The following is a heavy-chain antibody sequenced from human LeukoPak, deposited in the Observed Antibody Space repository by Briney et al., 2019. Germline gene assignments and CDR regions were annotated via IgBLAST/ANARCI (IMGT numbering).Heavy chain of an antibody. CDR1: GGSVSSGSYY. D-gene: IGHD3-10*01. V-gene: IGHV4-61*01. CDR3: ARENYYGSGKIDY. J-gene: IGHJ4*02. CDR2: IHYSGSA. Sequence: SEALSLTCTVSGGSVSSGSYYWTWIRQPPGKGLEWIGYIHYSGSANYNPSLKSRVTISVDTSKNQFSLKLSSVTAADTAVYYCARENYYGSGKIDYWGQGTLVTVSS.